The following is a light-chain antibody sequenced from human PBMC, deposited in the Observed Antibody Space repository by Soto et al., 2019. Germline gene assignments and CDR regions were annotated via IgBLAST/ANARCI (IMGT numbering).Light chain of an antibody. CDR2: KAS. Sequence: DIQMTQSPSTLSASVGDRVSITRRASQSISGWLAWYQQKPGKAPKLLIYKASSLESGVPSRFSGSGSGTEFTLTISSLQPDDVATYYCQEYNTHSRYTFGQGTKLEIK. V-gene: IGKV1-5*03. CDR3: QEYNTHSRYT. J-gene: IGKJ2*01. CDR1: QSISGW.